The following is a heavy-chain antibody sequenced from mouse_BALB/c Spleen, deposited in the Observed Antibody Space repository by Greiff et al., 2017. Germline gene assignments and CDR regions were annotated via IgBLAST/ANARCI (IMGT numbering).Heavy chain of an antibody. V-gene: IGHV1S127*01. CDR1: GYTFTSYW. CDR2: IDPSDSYT. Sequence: QVQLQEPGAELVKPGASVKMSCKASGYTFTSYWMHWVKQRPGQGLEWIGAIDPSDSYTSYNQKFKGKATLTVDTSSSTAYMELSSLTSEDSAVYYCTRSSAQFRPDAMDYWGQGTTVTVSS. J-gene: IGHJ4*01. D-gene: IGHD3-1*01. CDR3: TRSSAQFRPDAMDY.